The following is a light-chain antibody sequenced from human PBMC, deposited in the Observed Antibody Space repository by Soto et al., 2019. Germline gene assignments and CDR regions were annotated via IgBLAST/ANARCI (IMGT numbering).Light chain of an antibody. CDR1: QGISSA. CDR3: QQFKT. Sequence: AIQLTQSPSSLSASVGDRVTITCRASQGISSALAWYQQKPGKAPKLLIYDGSSFESGVPSRFSGSGSGTDFTLTISSLQPEDFATYYCQQFKTFGQGTKVDIK. CDR2: DGS. V-gene: IGKV1-13*02. J-gene: IGKJ2*01.